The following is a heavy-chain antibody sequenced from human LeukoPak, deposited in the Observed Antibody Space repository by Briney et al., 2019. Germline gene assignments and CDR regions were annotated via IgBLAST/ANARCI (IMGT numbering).Heavy chain of an antibody. CDR1: GFTFSSHA. J-gene: IGHJ4*02. CDR2: IWYDGSNK. Sequence: GRSLRLSCAASGFTFSSHAMHWVRQAPGKGLEWVAVIWYDGSNKYYADSVKGRFTISRDNSKNTLYLQMNSLRVEDSALYYCARGYYGSGSYYMGNYWGQGTLVTVSS. V-gene: IGHV3-33*01. CDR3: ARGYYGSGSYYMGNY. D-gene: IGHD3-10*01.